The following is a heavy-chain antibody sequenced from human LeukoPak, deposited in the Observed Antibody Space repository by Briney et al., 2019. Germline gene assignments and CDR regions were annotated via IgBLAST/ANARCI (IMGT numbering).Heavy chain of an antibody. Sequence: GASVKVSCKASGYTFNTYGITWVRQAPGQGLEWMGWISPYNGNTNYAQKFQGRVTLTTDTSTSTAYMELRSLRSDDTAVYYCARDGTVTTAVPYWYFDLWGRGTLVTVSS. CDR1: GYTFNTYG. CDR3: ARDGTVTTAVPYWYFDL. J-gene: IGHJ2*01. V-gene: IGHV1-18*01. CDR2: ISPYNGNT. D-gene: IGHD4-11*01.